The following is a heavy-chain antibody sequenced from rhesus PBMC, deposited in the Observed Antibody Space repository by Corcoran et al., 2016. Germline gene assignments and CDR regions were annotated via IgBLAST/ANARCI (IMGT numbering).Heavy chain of an antibody. D-gene: IGHD6-13*01. V-gene: IGHV3-100*01. CDR2: ISEGGGTT. Sequence: EVQLVESGGALVKPGGSLRLSCVASGFTFSNYLMYWVRQAPGKGREWVSVISEGGGTTYYADSVKGRFTMSRDNAKNSLFLQMNSLRVEDTAVYYCAGGDSGWGHGLDSWGQGAVVTVSS. CDR3: AGGDSGWGHGLDS. CDR1: GFTFSNYL. J-gene: IGHJ6*01.